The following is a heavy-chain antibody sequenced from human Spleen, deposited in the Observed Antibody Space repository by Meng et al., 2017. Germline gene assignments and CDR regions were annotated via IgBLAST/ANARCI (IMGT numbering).Heavy chain of an antibody. CDR1: GGSFSGYY. CDR2: INHSGST. CDR3: ARSIAAVPFDY. J-gene: IGHJ4*02. D-gene: IGHD6-13*01. Sequence: VQLQQWGAGLLKPSETLSLTCAVYGGSFSGYYWSWIRQPPGKGLEWIGEINHSGSTNYNPSLKSRVTISVDTSKNQFSLKLSSVTAADTAVYYCARSIAAVPFDYWGQGTLVTVSS. V-gene: IGHV4-34*01.